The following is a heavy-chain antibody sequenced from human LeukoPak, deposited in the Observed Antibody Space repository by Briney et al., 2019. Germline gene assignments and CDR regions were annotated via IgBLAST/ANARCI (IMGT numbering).Heavy chain of an antibody. D-gene: IGHD4-17*01. Sequence: SQTLSLTCTVSGGSISSGRYYWSWIRQPAGKGLEWIGRIYTSGSTNYNPSLKSRVTISVDTSKNQFSLKLSSVTAADTAVYYCARESVTVTRGFDYWGQGTLVTVSS. J-gene: IGHJ4*02. CDR1: GGSISSGRYY. V-gene: IGHV4-61*02. CDR2: IYTSGST. CDR3: ARESVTVTRGFDY.